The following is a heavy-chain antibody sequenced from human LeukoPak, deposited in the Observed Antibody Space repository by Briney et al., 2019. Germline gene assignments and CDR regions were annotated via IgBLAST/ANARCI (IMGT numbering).Heavy chain of an antibody. D-gene: IGHD3-3*01. CDR3: ARSVIGDFWSGYYLYYYYYGMDV. Sequence: ASVKVSCKASGYTFTSYFMHWVRQAPGQGLEWMGIINPSGGSTTYAQKFQGRVTMTRDTSISTAYMELSRLRSDDTAVYYCARSVIGDFWSGYYLYYYYYGMDVWGQGTTVTVSS. J-gene: IGHJ6*02. CDR2: INPSGGST. V-gene: IGHV1-46*01. CDR1: GYTFTSYF.